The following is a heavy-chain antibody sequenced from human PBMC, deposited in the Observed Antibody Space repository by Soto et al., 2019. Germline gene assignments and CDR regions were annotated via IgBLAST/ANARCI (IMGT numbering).Heavy chain of an antibody. CDR2: INSDGSST. CDR3: ARVAFFFFFHAEDGIRDTVPVSAFLLNRSSDL. V-gene: IGHV3-74*01. D-gene: IGHD2-15*01. Sequence: GTGQVWVSRINSDGSSTSYADSVPGRFTISRAHATNTLYLQLTSLRAEDTAVYYCARVAFFFFFHAEDGIRDTVPVSAFLLNRSSDL. J-gene: IGHJ2*01.